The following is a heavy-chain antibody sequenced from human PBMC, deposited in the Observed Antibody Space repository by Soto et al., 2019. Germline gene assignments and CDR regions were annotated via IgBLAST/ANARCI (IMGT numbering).Heavy chain of an antibody. CDR2: ISYDGSNK. CDR3: AKDLIAVAGPFDY. V-gene: IGHV3-30*18. D-gene: IGHD6-19*01. J-gene: IGHJ4*02. CDR1: RFTLSSYG. Sequence: GGSLRLSCAASRFTLSSYGMHWVRQAPGKGLEWVAVISYDGSNKYYADPVKGRFTISRDNSKNTLYLQMNSLRAEDTAVYYCAKDLIAVAGPFDYWGQGTLVTVSS.